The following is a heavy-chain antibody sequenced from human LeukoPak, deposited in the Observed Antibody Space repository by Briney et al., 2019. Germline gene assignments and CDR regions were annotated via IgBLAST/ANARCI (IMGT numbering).Heavy chain of an antibody. CDR1: GFTFSTYW. CDR3: ARDLVLGSGSYGQ. CDR2: IHGDGTFT. D-gene: IGHD3-10*01. J-gene: IGHJ4*02. V-gene: IGHV3-74*01. Sequence: GRSLRLSCAASGFTFSTYWMHWVRQAPGKGLVWVSRIHGDGTFTTSADSVKGRVTISRDNAQNMVYLQMNSLRVEDTAVYYCARDLVLGSGSYGQWGQGTLVTVSS.